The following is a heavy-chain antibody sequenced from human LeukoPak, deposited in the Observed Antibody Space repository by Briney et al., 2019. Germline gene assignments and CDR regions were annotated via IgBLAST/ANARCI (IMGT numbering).Heavy chain of an antibody. J-gene: IGHJ6*02. CDR1: GYTFTGYY. Sequence: ASVKVSCKASGYTFTGYYMHWVRQAPGQGLEWMGWINPNSGGTNYAQKFQGWVTMTRDTSISTAYTELSRLRSDDTAVYYCARSSNQLVRSYYYYYGMDVWGQGTTVTVSS. V-gene: IGHV1-2*04. CDR2: INPNSGGT. D-gene: IGHD6-13*01. CDR3: ARSSNQLVRSYYYYYGMDV.